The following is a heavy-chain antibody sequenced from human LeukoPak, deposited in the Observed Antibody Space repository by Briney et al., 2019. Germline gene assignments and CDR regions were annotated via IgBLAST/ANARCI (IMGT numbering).Heavy chain of an antibody. J-gene: IGHJ6*02. V-gene: IGHV4-39*01. CDR3: ARQTWGVGATGSLDV. D-gene: IGHD1-26*01. CDR1: GGSIRSDSHY. CDR2: IHYTGST. Sequence: SETLSLTCTVSGGSIRSDSHYWDWIRQAPGKGLEWIGNIHYTGSTYYNASLKSRVTILLDSSKNQFSLKLSSVSAADTAVYFCARQTWGVGATGSLDVWAMGQPSSSP.